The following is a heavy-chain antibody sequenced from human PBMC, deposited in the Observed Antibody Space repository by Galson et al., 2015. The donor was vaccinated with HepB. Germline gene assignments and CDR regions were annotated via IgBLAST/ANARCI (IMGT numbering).Heavy chain of an antibody. CDR1: GFTFSSYG. CDR3: AKDRGDPQGGFDY. Sequence: SLRLSCAASGFTFSSYGMHWVRQAPGKGLEWVAVISYDGSNKYYADSVKGRFTISRDNSKNTLYLQMNSLRAEDTAVYYCAKDRGDPQGGFDYWGQGTLVTVSS. V-gene: IGHV3-30*18. J-gene: IGHJ4*02. D-gene: IGHD3-16*01. CDR2: ISYDGSNK.